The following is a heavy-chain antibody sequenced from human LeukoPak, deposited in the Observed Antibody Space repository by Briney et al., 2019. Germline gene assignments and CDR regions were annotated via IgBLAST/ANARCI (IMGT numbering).Heavy chain of an antibody. J-gene: IGHJ4*02. D-gene: IGHD5-12*01. Sequence: SETLSLTCTVSGGSVNSGSHYWCWIRQPPGKGLEWIGYIYYSGSTNYNPSLKSRVTISVDTSKNQFSLNLNSVTAADAAVYYCARDPGYSGIDYWGQGTLVTVSS. V-gene: IGHV4-61*01. CDR3: ARDPGYSGIDY. CDR1: GGSVNSGSHY. CDR2: IYYSGST.